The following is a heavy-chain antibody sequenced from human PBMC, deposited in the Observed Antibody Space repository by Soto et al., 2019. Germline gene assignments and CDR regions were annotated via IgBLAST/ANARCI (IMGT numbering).Heavy chain of an antibody. Sequence: SETLSLTWTGSGGSISRYYWSWSRQPPGKGQEWIGYIYYSGSTNYNPSLKSRVTISVDTSKNQFSLKLSSVTAADTAVYYCARGNYFCGGYHDAIDICAQRTMVTIS. CDR2: IYYSGST. CDR1: GGSISRYY. D-gene: IGHD2-21*01. J-gene: IGHJ3*02. CDR3: ARGNYFCGGYHDAIDI. V-gene: IGHV4-59*12.